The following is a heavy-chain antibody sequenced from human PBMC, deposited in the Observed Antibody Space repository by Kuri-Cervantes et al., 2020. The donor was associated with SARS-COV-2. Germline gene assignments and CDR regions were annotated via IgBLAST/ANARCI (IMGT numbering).Heavy chain of an antibody. D-gene: IGHD2-15*01. V-gene: IGHV3-74*01. CDR1: GFTFSSYE. Sequence: GGSLRLSCAASGFTFSSYEMNWVRQAPGKGLVWVSRINSDGSSTSYADSVKGRFTISRDNSKNTLYLQMNSLRAEDTAVYYCARGGDCSGGSCYNYWGQGTLVTVSS. CDR2: INSDGSST. J-gene: IGHJ4*02. CDR3: ARGGDCSGGSCYNY.